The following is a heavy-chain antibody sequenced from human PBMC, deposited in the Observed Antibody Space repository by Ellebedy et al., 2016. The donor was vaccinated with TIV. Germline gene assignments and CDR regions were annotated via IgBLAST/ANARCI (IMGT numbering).Heavy chain of an antibody. J-gene: IGHJ6*02. Sequence: GGSLRLSXAASGFTFSSYDMHWVRQATGKGLEWVSAIGTAGDQYYPGSVKGRFTISRDNAKNTMYLQMNSLRAEDTAVYYCARGTGSDQLRFGMDVWGQGTTVTVS. V-gene: IGHV3-13*05. D-gene: IGHD3/OR15-3a*01. CDR3: ARGTGSDQLRFGMDV. CDR1: GFTFSSYD. CDR2: IGTAGDQ.